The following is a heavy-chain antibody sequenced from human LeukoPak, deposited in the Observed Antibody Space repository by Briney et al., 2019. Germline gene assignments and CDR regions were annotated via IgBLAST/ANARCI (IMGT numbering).Heavy chain of an antibody. CDR3: ARADVDTAMVIDY. D-gene: IGHD5-18*01. Sequence: ASQTLSLTCAVSGGSISSGGYSCSWVRQPPGKGLEWIGYIYHSGSTYYNPSLKSRVTISVDRSKNQFSLKLSSVTAADTAVYYCARADVDTAMVIDYWGQGTLVTVSS. V-gene: IGHV4-30-2*01. J-gene: IGHJ4*02. CDR1: GGSISSGGYS. CDR2: IYHSGST.